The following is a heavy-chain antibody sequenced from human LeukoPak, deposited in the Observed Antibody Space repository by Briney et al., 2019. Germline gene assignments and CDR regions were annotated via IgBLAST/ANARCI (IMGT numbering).Heavy chain of an antibody. V-gene: IGHV3-21*04. CDR3: AKVGLGAFDY. D-gene: IGHD1-26*01. CDR2: ISSSSSYI. Sequence: GGSPRLSCAASGFTFSSYSMNWVRQAPGKGLEWVSSISSSSSYIYYADSVKGRFTISRDNAKNSLYLQMNSLRAEDTAVYYCAKVGLGAFDYWGQGTLVTVSS. J-gene: IGHJ4*02. CDR1: GFTFSSYS.